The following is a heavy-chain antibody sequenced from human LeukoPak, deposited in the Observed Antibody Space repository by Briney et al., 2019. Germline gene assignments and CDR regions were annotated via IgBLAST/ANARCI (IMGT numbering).Heavy chain of an antibody. CDR2: INHSGST. Sequence: PSETLSLTCAVYGGSFSGYYWGWIRQPPGKGLEWIGEINHSGSTNYNPSLKSRVTISVDTSKNQFSLKLSSVTAADTAVYYCARGCYGWFGGNWFDPWGQGTLVTVSS. CDR3: ARGCYGWFGGNWFDP. D-gene: IGHD3-10*01. V-gene: IGHV4-34*01. J-gene: IGHJ5*02. CDR1: GGSFSGYY.